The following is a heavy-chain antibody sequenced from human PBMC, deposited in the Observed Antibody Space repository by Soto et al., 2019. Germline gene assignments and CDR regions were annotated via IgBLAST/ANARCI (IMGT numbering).Heavy chain of an antibody. J-gene: IGHJ6*02. CDR2: MNAKSGDT. Sequence: QAHLEQSGAEVKRPGASVKVSCKASGYTFSDFDINWLRQAAGQGPEWMGWMNAKSGDTFSAQRIQGKFNMTWDTSLSTAYMEVGSLTSDDAAIYYCARGNPFNYAGFDVWGQGTTVAVSS. V-gene: IGHV1-8*01. CDR1: GYTFSDFD. CDR3: ARGNPFNYAGFDV. D-gene: IGHD3-16*01.